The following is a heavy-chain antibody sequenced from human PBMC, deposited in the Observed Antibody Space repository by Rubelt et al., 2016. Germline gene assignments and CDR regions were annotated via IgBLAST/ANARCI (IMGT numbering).Heavy chain of an antibody. CDR3: APPISGYSSGWYVY. J-gene: IGHJ4*02. V-gene: IGHV3-30*02. CDR2: IRNDGSNE. D-gene: IGHD6-19*01. Sequence: GGGVAQPGGSLRLSCAASGFTFSSYGMHWVRQAPGKGLEWVAFIRNDGSNESYADSVKGRFTISRDNSKNTLYLQMNSLKVEDTAVYYCAPPISGYSSGWYVYWGQGTLVTVSS. CDR1: GFTFSSYG.